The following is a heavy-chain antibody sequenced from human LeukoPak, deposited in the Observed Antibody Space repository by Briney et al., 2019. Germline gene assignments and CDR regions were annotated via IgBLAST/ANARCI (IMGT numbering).Heavy chain of an antibody. CDR3: AREGYDSKPTYGMDV. D-gene: IGHD3-22*01. CDR1: GFTFSSYA. J-gene: IGHJ6*02. V-gene: IGHV3-30*04. CDR2: ISYDGSNK. Sequence: GRSLRLSCAASGFTFSSYAMHWVRQAPGKGLEWVAVISYDGSNKYYADSVKGRFTISRDNSKNTLYLQMNSLRAEDTAVYYCAREGYDSKPTYGMDVWGQGTTVTVSS.